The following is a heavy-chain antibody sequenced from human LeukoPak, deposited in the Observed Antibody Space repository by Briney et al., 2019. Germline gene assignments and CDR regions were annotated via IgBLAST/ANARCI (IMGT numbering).Heavy chain of an antibody. Sequence: SETLSLTCTVSGDSITRNTYYWVWVRQPPGKGLEWIGSINYSGRTFYSSSLKSRATISVDTFRNQFSLKMTSVTAADTAVYSCARLSTSDTDGNYFDFWGQGTLVTVSS. CDR1: GDSITRNTYY. V-gene: IGHV4-39*01. CDR3: ARLSTSDTDGNYFDF. J-gene: IGHJ4*02. D-gene: IGHD1-1*01. CDR2: INYSGRT.